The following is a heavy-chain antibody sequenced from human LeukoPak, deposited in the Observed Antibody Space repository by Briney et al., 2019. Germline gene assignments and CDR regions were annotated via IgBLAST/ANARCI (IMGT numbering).Heavy chain of an antibody. V-gene: IGHV3-23*01. CDR2: ISGSGGST. Sequence: GGSLRLSCAASGFTFTSYTLSWVRQAPGKGLEWVSVISGSGGSTYYADSVKGRFTISRDNSKNTLYLQMNSLRAEDTAVYYCAKVADSSSWYGIDDYWGQGTLVTVSS. CDR3: AKVADSSSWYGIDDY. CDR1: GFTFTSYT. D-gene: IGHD6-13*01. J-gene: IGHJ4*02.